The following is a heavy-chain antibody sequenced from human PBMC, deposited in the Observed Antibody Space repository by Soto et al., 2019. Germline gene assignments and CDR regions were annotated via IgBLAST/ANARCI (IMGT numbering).Heavy chain of an antibody. D-gene: IGHD3-22*01. CDR1: GGSISHSNGYY. CDR2: IYYSGNT. CDR3: ARHSSSAYHQF. J-gene: IGHJ4*02. V-gene: IGHV4-39*01. Sequence: QLHLQESGPGLVKPSETLSLTCTVSGGSISHSNGYYWAWIRQPPGKGLAWIGSIYYSGNTFYDPSLKSRVTMSVDTSKNQFSLRLSSVTAADTAVYYCARHSSSAYHQFWSQGTLVTVSS.